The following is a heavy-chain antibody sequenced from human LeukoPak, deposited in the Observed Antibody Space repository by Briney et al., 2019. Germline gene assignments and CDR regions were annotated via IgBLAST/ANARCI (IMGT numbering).Heavy chain of an antibody. CDR1: GGSIISYY. J-gene: IGHJ4*02. Sequence: SDTLSLTCTVSGGSIISYYWSWIRQSPGKGLEWIGYIYYSGSTNYNPSLRGRVTISVDTSKNQFSLKLSSVTAADTAVYYCARLRSGYGDRYFDYWGQGTLVTVSS. CDR2: IYYSGST. CDR3: ARLRSGYGDRYFDY. D-gene: IGHD4-17*01. V-gene: IGHV4-59*08.